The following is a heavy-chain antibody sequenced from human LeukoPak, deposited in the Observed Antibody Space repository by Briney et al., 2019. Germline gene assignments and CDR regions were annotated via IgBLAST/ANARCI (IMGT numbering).Heavy chain of an antibody. D-gene: IGHD3-22*01. CDR1: GGSISSYY. J-gene: IGHJ4*02. CDR2: IYTSGST. Sequence: PSETLSLTCTVSGGSISSYYWSWIRQPAGKGLEWIGRIYTSGSTSYNPSLKSRVTMSVGTSKNQFSLKLSSVTAADTAVYYCARDQWGYYDSSGYYYFDYWGQGTLVTVSS. CDR3: ARDQWGYYDSSGYYYFDY. V-gene: IGHV4-4*07.